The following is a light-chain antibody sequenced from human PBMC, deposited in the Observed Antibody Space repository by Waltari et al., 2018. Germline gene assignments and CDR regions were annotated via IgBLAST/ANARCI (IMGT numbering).Light chain of an antibody. CDR2: AAS. CDR3: QQYYSTPET. V-gene: IGKV1-NL1*01. J-gene: IGKJ1*01. CDR1: QDIIHS. Sequence: DIQMTQSPSSLSAFVGDRVTITCRASQDIIHSLAWYLQKPGKAPILLLYAASRLQTGVPSRFSGSGSGTEYTLTITSLQPEDFATYYCQQYYSTPETFGQGTKVEIK.